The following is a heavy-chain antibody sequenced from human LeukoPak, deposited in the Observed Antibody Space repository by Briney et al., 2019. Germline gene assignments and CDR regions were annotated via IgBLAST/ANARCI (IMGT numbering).Heavy chain of an antibody. Sequence: GGSLRLSCAASGFTFSGYAMNWVRQAPGKGLEWVSVLYSGGNTYYADSVKGRFTISRDNSKNTLYLQMNSLRAEDTAVYYCARVPAASYFDYWGQGTLVTVSS. J-gene: IGHJ4*02. CDR2: LYSGGNT. V-gene: IGHV3-66*01. D-gene: IGHD2-2*01. CDR1: GFTFSGYA. CDR3: ARVPAASYFDY.